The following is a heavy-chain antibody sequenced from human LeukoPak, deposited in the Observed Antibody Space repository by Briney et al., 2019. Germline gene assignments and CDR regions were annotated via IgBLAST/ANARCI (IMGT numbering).Heavy chain of an antibody. CDR2: INPSGGST. Sequence: GASAKVSCKASGYTFTSYYMHWVRQAPGQGLEWMGIINPSGGSTSYAQKFQGRVTMTRDTSTSTVYMELSSPRSEDTAVYYCARDGVLGYCSGGSCPWDYWGQGTLVTVSS. J-gene: IGHJ4*02. CDR3: ARDGVLGYCSGGSCPWDY. V-gene: IGHV1-46*01. CDR1: GYTFTSYY. D-gene: IGHD2-15*01.